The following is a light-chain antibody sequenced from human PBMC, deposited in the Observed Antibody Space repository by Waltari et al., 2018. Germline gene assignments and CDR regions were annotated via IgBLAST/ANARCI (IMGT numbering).Light chain of an antibody. CDR1: KSVGNN. CDR2: VTS. J-gene: IGKJ2*01. V-gene: IGKV3-15*01. Sequence: TIMTKSPATLSLSPGETATLSCRASKSVGNNIAWFQQTPGQAPRLLIYVTSSRSTNIPGRFSGSGSGTDITLTISGLQSEDFAVYYCQQYNEWPYTFGQGT. CDR3: QQYNEWPYT.